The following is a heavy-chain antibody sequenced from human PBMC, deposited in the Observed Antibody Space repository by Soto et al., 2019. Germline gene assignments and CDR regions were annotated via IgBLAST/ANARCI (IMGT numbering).Heavy chain of an antibody. V-gene: IGHV3-23*01. CDR3: AKDFYRDAYTTGFFDY. D-gene: IGHD4-17*01. Sequence: PGGSLRLSCAASGFTFSNYVMTWVRQAPGKGLEWVSSISGSGTITYYADSVKGRFTISRDNSKNTLSLQMNSLRAEDTAVYYCAKDFYRDAYTTGFFDYWGKGTLVTVSS. CDR1: GFTFSNYV. CDR2: ISGSGTIT. J-gene: IGHJ4*02.